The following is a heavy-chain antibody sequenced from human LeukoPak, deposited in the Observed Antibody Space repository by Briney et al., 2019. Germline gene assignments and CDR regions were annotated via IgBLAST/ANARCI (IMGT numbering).Heavy chain of an antibody. CDR1: GFTFSGSA. D-gene: IGHD3-22*01. J-gene: IGHJ3*01. CDR2: IRSKANSYAT. Sequence: GGSLRLSCAASGFTFSGSAMHWVRQASGKGLEWVGRIRSKANSYATAYAASVKGRFTISRDDSKNTAYLQMNSLRAEDTAVYYCAKDLSVTMTWGQGTMVTVSS. CDR3: AKDLSVTMT. V-gene: IGHV3-73*01.